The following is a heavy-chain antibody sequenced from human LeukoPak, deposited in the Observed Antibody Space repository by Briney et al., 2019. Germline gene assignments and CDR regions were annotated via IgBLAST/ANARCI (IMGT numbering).Heavy chain of an antibody. D-gene: IGHD3-22*01. V-gene: IGHV3-30*02. Sequence: PGGSLRLSCAASGFTFSSYGMNWVRQAPGKGLEWVAFIRYDGSNKFYADSVKGRFTISRDNSKNTLYLQMNSLRDEDTAVYYCAKESESYDSSGSTLDYWGQGTLVTVSS. CDR2: IRYDGSNK. J-gene: IGHJ4*02. CDR1: GFTFSSYG. CDR3: AKESESYDSSGSTLDY.